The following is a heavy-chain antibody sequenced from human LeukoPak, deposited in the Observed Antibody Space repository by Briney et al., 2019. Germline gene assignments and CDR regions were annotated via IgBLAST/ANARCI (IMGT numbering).Heavy chain of an antibody. Sequence: GASVKVSCKASGYTFTSYGISWVRQAPGQGLEWMGWISAYNGNTNYAQKLQGRVTMTTDTSTSTAYMELRSLRSDDTAVYYCATQSHYYVSSGYAFNWFDPWGQGTLVTVSS. CDR3: ATQSHYYVSSGYAFNWFDP. J-gene: IGHJ5*02. D-gene: IGHD3-22*01. CDR2: ISAYNGNT. V-gene: IGHV1-18*01. CDR1: GYTFTSYG.